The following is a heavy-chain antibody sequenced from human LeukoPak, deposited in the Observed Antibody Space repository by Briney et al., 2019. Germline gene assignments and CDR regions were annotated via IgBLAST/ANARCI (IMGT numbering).Heavy chain of an antibody. J-gene: IGHJ4*02. CDR2: IWYDGSNK. CDR3: ARAPTQYDILTGYYGYFDY. CDR1: GFTFSSYG. V-gene: IGHV3-33*01. D-gene: IGHD3-9*01. Sequence: PGGSLRLSCAASGFTFSSYGMHWVRQAPGKGLEWVAVIWYDGSNKYYADSVKGRFTISRDNSKNTLYLQMNSLRAEDTAVYYCARAPTQYDILTGYYGYFDYWGQGTLVIVSS.